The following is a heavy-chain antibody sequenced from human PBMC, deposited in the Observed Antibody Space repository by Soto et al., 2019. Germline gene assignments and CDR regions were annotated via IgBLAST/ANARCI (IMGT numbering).Heavy chain of an antibody. Sequence: SVKVSCKASGGTLSSYAISWVRQAPGQGLEWMGGIIPIFGTANYAQKFQGRVTITADESTSTAYMELSRLRSDDTAVYYCARDSGSFNWFDPWGQGTLVTVSS. D-gene: IGHD1-26*01. CDR1: GGTLSSYA. V-gene: IGHV1-69*13. J-gene: IGHJ5*02. CDR3: ARDSGSFNWFDP. CDR2: IIPIFGTA.